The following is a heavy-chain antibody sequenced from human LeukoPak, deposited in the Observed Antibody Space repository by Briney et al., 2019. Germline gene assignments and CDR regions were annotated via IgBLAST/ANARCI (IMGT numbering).Heavy chain of an antibody. CDR2: MNPNSGNT. Sequence: GASVKVSCKASGYTFTSYDINWVRQATGQGLEWMGWMNPNSGNTGYAQKFQGRVTMTRNTSISTAYMELSSLRSEDTAVYYCATLLTVTTHYFDYWGQGTLVTVSS. V-gene: IGHV1-8*01. D-gene: IGHD4-17*01. J-gene: IGHJ4*02. CDR3: ATLLTVTTHYFDY. CDR1: GYTFTSYD.